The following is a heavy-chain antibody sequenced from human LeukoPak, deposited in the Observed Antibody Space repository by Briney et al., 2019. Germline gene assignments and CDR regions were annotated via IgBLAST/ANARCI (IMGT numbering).Heavy chain of an antibody. V-gene: IGHV1-2*02. CDR1: GGTFSSYA. J-gene: IGHJ6*03. CDR2: IDPNSGGT. Sequence: ASVKVSCKASGGTFSSYAISWVRQAPGQGLEWMGWIDPNSGGTNYAQKFQGRVTMTRDTSISTAYMELSRLRSDDTAVYYCARLWFSGYYYYMDVWGKGTTVTVSS. D-gene: IGHD5-18*01. CDR3: ARLWFSGYYYYMDV.